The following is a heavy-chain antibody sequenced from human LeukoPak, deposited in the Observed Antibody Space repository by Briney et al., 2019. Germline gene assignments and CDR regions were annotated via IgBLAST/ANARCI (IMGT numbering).Heavy chain of an antibody. CDR3: AMYSYDSSGYPGAFDI. Sequence: GGSLRLSCAASGFTFSSYEMNWVRQAPGKGLEWVSYISSSGSTIYYADSVKGRFTISRDNAKNSLYLQMNSLRAEDTAVYYCAMYSYDSSGYPGAFDIWGQGTMVTVSS. CDR1: GFTFSSYE. J-gene: IGHJ3*02. CDR2: ISSSGSTI. V-gene: IGHV3-48*03. D-gene: IGHD3-22*01.